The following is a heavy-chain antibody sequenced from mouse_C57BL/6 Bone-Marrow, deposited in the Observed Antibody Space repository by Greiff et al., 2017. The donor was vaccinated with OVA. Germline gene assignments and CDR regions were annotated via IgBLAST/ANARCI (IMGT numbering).Heavy chain of an antibody. CDR3: ARGGITGPHY. V-gene: IGHV5-17*01. D-gene: IGHD1-1*02. CDR1: GFTFSDYG. Sequence: EVMLVESGGGLVKPGGSLKLSCAASGFTFSDYGMHWVRQAPEKGLEWVAYISSGSSTIYYADTVKGRFTISRDNAKNTLFLQMTSLRSEDTAMYYCARGGITGPHYWGQGTTLTVSS. J-gene: IGHJ2*01. CDR2: ISSGSSTI.